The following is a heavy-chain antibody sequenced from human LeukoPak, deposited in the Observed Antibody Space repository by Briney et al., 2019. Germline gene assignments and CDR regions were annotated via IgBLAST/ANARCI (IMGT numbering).Heavy chain of an antibody. V-gene: IGHV3-48*02. J-gene: IGHJ4*02. CDR2: IFSGSTSL. CDR3: ARARSGYYFDY. CDR1: GFTFNTYS. Sequence: GGSLRLSCAASGFTFNTYSMNWVRQAPGKGLEWVAYIFSGSTSLYAGSVKGRFTISRDNAENSLYLQMSSLKDEDTAVYYCARARSGYYFDYWGQGTLVTVSS. D-gene: IGHD1-26*01.